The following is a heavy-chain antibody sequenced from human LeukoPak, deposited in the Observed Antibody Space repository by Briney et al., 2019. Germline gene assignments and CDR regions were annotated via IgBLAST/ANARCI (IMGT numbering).Heavy chain of an antibody. V-gene: IGHV3-33*01. D-gene: IGHD6-19*01. J-gene: IGHJ4*02. CDR3: ARDSSSGWLFDY. CDR1: GFTFSSYG. CDR2: IWYDGSNK. Sequence: GGSLRLSCAASGFTFSSYGMHWVRQAPDKGLEWVAVIWYDGSNKYYADSVKGRFTISRDNSKNTLYLQMNSLRAEDTAVYYCARDSSSGWLFDYWGQGTLVTVSS.